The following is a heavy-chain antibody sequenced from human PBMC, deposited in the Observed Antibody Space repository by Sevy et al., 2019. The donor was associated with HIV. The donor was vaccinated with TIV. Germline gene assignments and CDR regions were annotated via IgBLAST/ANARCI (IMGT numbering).Heavy chain of an antibody. V-gene: IGHV1-2*02. CDR1: GYTFTAYY. Sequence: ASVKVSCKASGYTFTAYYLHWVRQAPGQGLEWMGWINPNSDGTNYAQKFQDRVTMTTDTSLTTAYMELHRLTSDDTAVYYCARHYDFWSRSTHLLYRGQGTLVTVSS. J-gene: IGHJ4*02. D-gene: IGHD3-3*01. CDR2: INPNSDGT. CDR3: ARHYDFWSRSTHLLY.